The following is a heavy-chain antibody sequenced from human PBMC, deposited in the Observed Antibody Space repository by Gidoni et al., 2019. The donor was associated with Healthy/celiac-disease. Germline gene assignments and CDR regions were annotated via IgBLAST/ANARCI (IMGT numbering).Heavy chain of an antibody. J-gene: IGHJ6*02. CDR2: ISSSGSTI. CDR1: GFTFSDYY. CDR3: ARETRDGYNYYYYYGMDV. Sequence: GESGGGLVKPGGSLRLSCAASGFTFSDYYMSWIRQAPGKGLEWVSYISSSGSTIYYADSVKGRFTISRDNAKNSLYLQMNSLRAEDTAVYYCARETRDGYNYYYYYGMDVWGQGTTVTVSS. D-gene: IGHD5-12*01. V-gene: IGHV3-11*01.